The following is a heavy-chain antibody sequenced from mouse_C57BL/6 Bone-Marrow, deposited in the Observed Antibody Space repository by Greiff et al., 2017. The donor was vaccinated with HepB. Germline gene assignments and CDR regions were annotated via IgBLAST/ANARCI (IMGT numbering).Heavy chain of an antibody. CDR3: ARGGGAMDY. CDR2: IYPGGGYT. Sequence: QVQLKESGAELVRPGTSVKMSCKASGYTFTNYWIGWAKQGPGHGLEWIGDIYPGGGYTNYNEKFKGKATLTADKSSSTTYMQFRSLTSEDSAIYYCARGGGAMDYWGQGTSVTVSS. V-gene: IGHV1-63*01. CDR1: GYTFTNYW. J-gene: IGHJ4*01.